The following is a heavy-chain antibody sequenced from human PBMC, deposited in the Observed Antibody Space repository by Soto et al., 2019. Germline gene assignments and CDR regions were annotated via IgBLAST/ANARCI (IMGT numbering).Heavy chain of an antibody. V-gene: IGHV1-3*01. D-gene: IGHD5-18*01. CDR2: IHAGNGDT. CDR1: GYTFSNYG. J-gene: IGHJ6*02. Sequence: QVQVVQSGAEVKEPGASVKVSCKASGYTFSNYGIDWVRQAPGQRLEWLGRIHAGNGDTDRSQRFQGRVTITRDTSANTAYMELSSLTSEDTAVYYCVSNRKATYTGMDVWGQGTTVTVSS. CDR3: VSNRKATYTGMDV.